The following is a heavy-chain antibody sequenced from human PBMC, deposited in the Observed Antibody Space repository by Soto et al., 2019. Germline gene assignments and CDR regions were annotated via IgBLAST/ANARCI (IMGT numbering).Heavy chain of an antibody. V-gene: IGHV3-33*01. D-gene: IGHD6-19*01. CDR3: TRDPLLSVAAYDVYDI. Sequence: GGSLRLSCAASGFTFSSYGMHWVRQAPGKGLEWVAVIWYDGSNKYYADSVKGRYTISRDDSKNTVYLQMNSLGAEDTAVYYCTRDPLLSVAAYDVYDIWGQGT. CDR1: GFTFSSYG. J-gene: IGHJ3*02. CDR2: IWYDGSNK.